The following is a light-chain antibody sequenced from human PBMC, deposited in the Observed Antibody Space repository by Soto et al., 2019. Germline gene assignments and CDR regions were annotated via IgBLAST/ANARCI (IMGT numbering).Light chain of an antibody. CDR1: TKDSGVSNY. J-gene: IGLJ1*01. CDR2: DVS. Sequence: QSALTQHASVSGSPGRSITVSCTGTTKDSGVSNYVSWYQQHPGKAPRLILYDVSNRPSGVSARFSGSKSGNTASLTISGLQIEDEADYYCTSYTRSPHFVFGTGTKVTVL. V-gene: IGLV2-14*03. CDR3: TSYTRSPHFV.